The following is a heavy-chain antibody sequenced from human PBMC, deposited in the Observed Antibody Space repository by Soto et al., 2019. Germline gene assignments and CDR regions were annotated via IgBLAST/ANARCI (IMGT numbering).Heavy chain of an antibody. D-gene: IGHD3-10*01. CDR2: IKQDGSEK. Sequence: LRLSCAASGFTFSSYWMSWVRQAPGKGLEWVANIKQDGSEKYYVDSVKGRFTISRDNAKNSLYLKMNSLRAEDTAVYYCARDYGYGYYFDYWGQGPLVTVSS. V-gene: IGHV3-7*03. J-gene: IGHJ4*02. CDR1: GFTFSSYW. CDR3: ARDYGYGYYFDY.